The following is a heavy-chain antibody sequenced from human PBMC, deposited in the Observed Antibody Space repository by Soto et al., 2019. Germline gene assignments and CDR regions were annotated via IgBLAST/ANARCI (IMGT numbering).Heavy chain of an antibody. Sequence: SVKVSCKASGGTFSSYSISWVRQAPGQGLEWMGGIIPIFGTANYAQKFQGRVTITADESTSTAYMELSSLRSEDTAVYYCARDHYCSGGSCYSGGTYYYGMDVWGQGTTVTVSS. CDR3: ARDHYCSGGSCYSGGTYYYGMDV. J-gene: IGHJ6*02. CDR2: IIPIFGTA. D-gene: IGHD2-15*01. CDR1: GGTFSSYS. V-gene: IGHV1-69*13.